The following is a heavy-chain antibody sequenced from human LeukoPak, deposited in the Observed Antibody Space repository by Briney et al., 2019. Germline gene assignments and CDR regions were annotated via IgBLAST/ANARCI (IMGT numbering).Heavy chain of an antibody. D-gene: IGHD2-2*01. CDR2: ISAYNGNT. J-gene: IGHJ4*02. Sequence: GASVKVSCKASGYTFTSYGISWVRQAPGQGLEWMGWISAYNGNTNYAQKLQGRVTMTTDTPTSTAYMELRSLRSDDTAVYYCARVPPPLGYCSSTSCPFDYWGQGTLVTVSS. V-gene: IGHV1-18*04. CDR1: GYTFTSYG. CDR3: ARVPPPLGYCSSTSCPFDY.